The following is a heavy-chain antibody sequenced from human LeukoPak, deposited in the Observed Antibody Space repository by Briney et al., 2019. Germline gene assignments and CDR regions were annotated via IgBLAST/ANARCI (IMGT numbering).Heavy chain of an antibody. D-gene: IGHD5-18*01. CDR3: AGVDTVADDSYYIDF. J-gene: IGHJ4*02. CDR1: GGSISSGGHY. CDR2: VYQSGIT. V-gene: IGHV4-30-2*01. Sequence: PSQTLSLTCTVSGGSISSGGHYWSWIRQPPGKGLEWIGYVYQSGITYYNPSLKSRVTVSVDRSKNQFSLELSSVTAADTAVYYCAGVDTVADDSYYIDFWGQGTLVTVSS.